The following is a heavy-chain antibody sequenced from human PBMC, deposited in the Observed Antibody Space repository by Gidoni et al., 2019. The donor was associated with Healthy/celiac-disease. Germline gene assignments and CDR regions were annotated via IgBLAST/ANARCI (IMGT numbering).Heavy chain of an antibody. J-gene: IGHJ4*02. D-gene: IGHD6-13*01. CDR1: GYSFTSYW. Sequence: EVQLVQSGAEVKKPGESLKISCKGSGYSFTSYWIGWVRQMPGKGLEWMGIIYPGDSDTRYSPSFQGQVTISADKSISTAYLQWSSLKASDTAMYYCARHGDRFGYSSSWYQVDYWGQGTLVTVSS. V-gene: IGHV5-51*01. CDR2: IYPGDSDT. CDR3: ARHGDRFGYSSSWYQVDY.